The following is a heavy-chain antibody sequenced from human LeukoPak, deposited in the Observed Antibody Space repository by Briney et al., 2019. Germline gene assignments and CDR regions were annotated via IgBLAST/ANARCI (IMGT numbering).Heavy chain of an antibody. D-gene: IGHD4-23*01. V-gene: IGHV4-4*09. Sequence: SETLSLTCTVSGGSISSYYCSWIRQPPGKGLEWIGYIDTSGSTNYNPSLKSRVTISVDTSKTQFSLRLTSVTAADTAVYYCARQTPYYSYMDVWGKGTTVIVSS. J-gene: IGHJ6*03. CDR3: ARQTPYYSYMDV. CDR1: GGSISSYY. CDR2: IDTSGST.